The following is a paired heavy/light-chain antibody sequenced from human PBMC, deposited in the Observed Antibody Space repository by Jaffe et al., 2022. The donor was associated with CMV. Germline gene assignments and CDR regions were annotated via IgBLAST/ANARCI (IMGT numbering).Heavy chain of an antibody. V-gene: IGHV4-59*08. CDR3: ARHRAGPNDSLV. J-gene: IGHJ6*04. Sequence: QVQLQESGPGLVKPSETLSLTCSVSGGSVSSYFWSWIRQPPGKGLEWIGYIIYSGTTNYNPSLESRATISIDTSKNQFSLKLTSVTAADTAVYYCARHRAGPNDSLVWGKGTTVTVSS. CDR2: IIYSGTT. CDR1: GGSVSSYF. D-gene: IGHD6-19*01.
Light chain of an antibody. Sequence: EIVMTQSPATLSASPGEGATLSCRASQTVSSNVAWYQQKPGQAPRLLIYNASTRATGFPARFSGSGSGTEFTLTISSLQSEDFAVYFCQQYYNWPPKYTFGQGTKLEIK. CDR3: QQYYNWPPKYT. CDR2: NAS. J-gene: IGKJ2*01. CDR1: QTVSSN. V-gene: IGKV3-15*01.